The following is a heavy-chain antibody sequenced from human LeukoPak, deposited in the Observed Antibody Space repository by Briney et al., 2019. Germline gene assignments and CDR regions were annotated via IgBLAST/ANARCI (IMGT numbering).Heavy chain of an antibody. V-gene: IGHV4-4*07. CDR1: GGSISSYY. CDR3: ARVTDYYDSSGHPRGGYYYYYMDV. D-gene: IGHD3-22*01. J-gene: IGHJ6*03. CDR2: IYTSGST. Sequence: SETLSLTCTVSGGSISSYYWSWIRQPAGKGLEWIGRIYTSGSTNYNPSLKSRVTISVDASKNQFSLKLSSVTAADTAVYYCARVTDYYDSSGHPRGGYYYYYMDVWGKGTTVTISS.